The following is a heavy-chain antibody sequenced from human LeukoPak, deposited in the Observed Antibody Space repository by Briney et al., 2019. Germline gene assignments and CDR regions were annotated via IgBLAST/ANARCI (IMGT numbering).Heavy chain of an antibody. CDR3: ARVAYLLTEPFGELSQPFDY. V-gene: IGHV4-30-2*01. Sequence: SETLSLTCAVSGGSISSGGYSWSWIRQPPGKGLEWIGYIYHSGSTYYNPSLKSRVTISVDRSKNQFSLKLSSVTAADTAVYYCARVAYLLTEPFGELSQPFDYWGQGTLVTVSS. CDR1: GGSISSGGYS. CDR2: IYHSGST. J-gene: IGHJ4*02. D-gene: IGHD3-16*02.